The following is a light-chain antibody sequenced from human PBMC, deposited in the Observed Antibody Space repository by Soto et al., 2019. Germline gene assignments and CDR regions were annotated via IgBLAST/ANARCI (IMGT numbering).Light chain of an antibody. CDR2: GVS. CDR3: QQYKSYPWT. Sequence: DIQMTQSPSTLSVSEGDRVTITCRASQIVNSKLAWYQQKPGKAPNLLIYGVSSLEGGVPSRFSGSGSGTEFNLTISSLQPADFATYYGQQYKSYPWTCGQGTKVEI. J-gene: IGKJ1*01. V-gene: IGKV1-5*01. CDR1: QIVNSK.